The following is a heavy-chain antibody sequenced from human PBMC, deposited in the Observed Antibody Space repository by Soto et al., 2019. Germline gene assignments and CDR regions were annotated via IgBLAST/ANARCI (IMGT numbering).Heavy chain of an antibody. Sequence: GGSLRLSCAASGFTFSSYGIHWVRQAPGKGLEWVGIIWYDGSNKYYADSVKGRFTISRDSSKNTAYLQMDSLRVEDTAVYYCARLGGFYQAFDSWGQGTLVTVSS. CDR3: ARLGGFYQAFDS. CDR2: IWYDGSNK. V-gene: IGHV3-33*01. D-gene: IGHD3-22*01. CDR1: GFTFSSYG. J-gene: IGHJ4*02.